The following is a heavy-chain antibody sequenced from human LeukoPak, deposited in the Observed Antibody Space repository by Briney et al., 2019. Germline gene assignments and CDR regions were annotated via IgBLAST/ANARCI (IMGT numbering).Heavy chain of an antibody. CDR2: INPSGGST. Sequence: ASVKVFCKASGYTFTSYYMHWVRRAPGQGLEWMGIINPSGGSTSYAQKFQGRVTMTRDTSTSTVYMELSSLRSEDTAVYYCARDRRRVLGSWYSGSFGMDVWGQGTTVTVSS. J-gene: IGHJ6*02. D-gene: IGHD6-13*01. CDR1: GYTFTSYY. CDR3: ARDRRRVLGSWYSGSFGMDV. V-gene: IGHV1-46*01.